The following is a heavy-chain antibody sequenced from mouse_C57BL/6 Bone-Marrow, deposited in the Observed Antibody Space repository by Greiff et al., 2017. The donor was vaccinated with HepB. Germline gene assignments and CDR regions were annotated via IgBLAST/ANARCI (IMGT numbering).Heavy chain of an antibody. Sequence: EVQLVESGGGLVKPGGSLKLSCAASGFTFSSYTMSWVRQTPEKRLEWVATISGGGGNTYYPDSVKGRFTISRDNAKNTLYLQMSSLRSEDTALYYCERQTPYGYDGDYYAMDYWGQGTSVTVSS. CDR2: ISGGGGNT. V-gene: IGHV5-9*01. CDR1: GFTFSSYT. CDR3: ERQTPYGYDGDYYAMDY. J-gene: IGHJ4*01. D-gene: IGHD2-2*01.